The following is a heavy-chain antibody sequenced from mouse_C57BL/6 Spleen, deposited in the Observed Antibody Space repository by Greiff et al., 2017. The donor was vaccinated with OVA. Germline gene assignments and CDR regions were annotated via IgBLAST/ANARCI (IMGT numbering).Heavy chain of an antibody. V-gene: IGHV1-72*01. CDR1: GYTFTSYW. CDR3: ARDGSSFRFAY. D-gene: IGHD1-1*01. CDR2: IDTNGGGT. J-gene: IGHJ3*01. Sequence: QVQLQQPGAELVKPGASVKLSCKASGYTFTSYWMHWVQQRPGRGLEWIGRIDTNGGGTKYNEKVKSKATLTVDKPSSTAYMQLSSLTTDDSAVYYCARDGSSFRFAYWGQGTLVTVSA.